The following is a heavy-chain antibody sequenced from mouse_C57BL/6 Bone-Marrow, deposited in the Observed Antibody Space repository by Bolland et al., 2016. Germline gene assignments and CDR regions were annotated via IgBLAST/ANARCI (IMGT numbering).Heavy chain of an antibody. CDR3: ARDYGSGGYFDY. D-gene: IGHD1-1*01. Sequence: GGTIYNQKFKGKAILTVDKSSSTAYMELRSLTSEDTAVYYCARDYGSGGYFDYWGQGTT. CDR2: GGT. V-gene: IGHV1-18*01. J-gene: IGHJ2*01.